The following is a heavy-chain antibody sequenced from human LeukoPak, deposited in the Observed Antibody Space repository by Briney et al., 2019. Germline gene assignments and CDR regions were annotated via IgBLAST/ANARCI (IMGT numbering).Heavy chain of an antibody. V-gene: IGHV1-69*13. CDR2: IIPIFGTA. CDR1: GGTFSSYA. D-gene: IGHD6-19*01. J-gene: IGHJ4*02. Sequence: ASVKVSCKASGGTFSSYAISWVRQAPGQGLEWMGGIIPIFGTAKYAQKFQGRVTITADESTSTAYMELSSLRSEDTAVYYCARGRLYSSGWYLDYFDYWGQGTLVTVSS. CDR3: ARGRLYSSGWYLDYFDY.